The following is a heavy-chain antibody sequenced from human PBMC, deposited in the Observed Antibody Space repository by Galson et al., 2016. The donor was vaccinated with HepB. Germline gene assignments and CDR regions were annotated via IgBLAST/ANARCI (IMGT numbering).Heavy chain of an antibody. CDR2: IYYSGST. D-gene: IGHD3-10*01. Sequence: TLSLTCTVSGGSISGGGHYWSWIRQHPGKGLEFIGCIYYSGSTDYNPSLKSRVTISVDTSKNQFSLKLTSVTAADTAVYYCARTLRGSVLNYYYNGLDVWGQGTTVTVSS. CDR1: GGSISGGGHY. CDR3: ARTLRGSVLNYYYNGLDV. J-gene: IGHJ6*02. V-gene: IGHV4-31*03.